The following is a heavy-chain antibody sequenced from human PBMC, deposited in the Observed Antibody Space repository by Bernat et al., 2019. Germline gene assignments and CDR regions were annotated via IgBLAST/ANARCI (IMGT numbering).Heavy chain of an antibody. CDR3: AILDTAMVKGFDY. CDR2: IIPILGRA. J-gene: IGHJ4*02. Sequence: QVQLVQSGAEVKKPGSSVKVSCKASGGTFSSYTISWVRQATGQGREWMGRIIPILGRAKYAQKFQGRVRITADKATSTAYMEQSSLRSEDTAVYYCAILDTAMVKGFDYWGQGTLVTVSS. D-gene: IGHD5-18*01. CDR1: GGTFSSYT. V-gene: IGHV1-69*02.